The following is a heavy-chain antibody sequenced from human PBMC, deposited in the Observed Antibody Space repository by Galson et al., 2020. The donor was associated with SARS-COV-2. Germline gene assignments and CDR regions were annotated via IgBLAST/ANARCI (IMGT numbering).Heavy chain of an antibody. J-gene: IGHJ4*02. CDR2: IHRSGSN. CDR3: ARQVVAKTYYFDY. D-gene: IGHD2-15*01. Sequence: ASETLSLTCTVSGYAISSGYNWLWVRQSPEKGLEWTAKIHRSGSNYYKPSVKSRATISVDTSKNEFSLRLTSMTAADTAVYYCARQVVAKTYYFDYWGQGILVTVSS. V-gene: IGHV4-38-2*02. CDR1: GYAISSGYN.